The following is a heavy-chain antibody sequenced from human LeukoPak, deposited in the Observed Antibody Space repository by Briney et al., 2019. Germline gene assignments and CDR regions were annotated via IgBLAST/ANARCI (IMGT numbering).Heavy chain of an antibody. CDR1: GFTFSSYW. V-gene: IGHV3-74*01. J-gene: IGHJ4*02. Sequence: GGSLRLSCAASGFTFSSYWMHWVRQAPGNGLVWVSRINSDGSSTSYADSVKGRFTISRDNAKNTLYLQMNSLRAEDTAVYYCARDLAEPDGFGDYDYWGQGTLVTVSS. CDR3: ARDLAEPDGFGDYDY. CDR2: INSDGSST. D-gene: IGHD3-10*01.